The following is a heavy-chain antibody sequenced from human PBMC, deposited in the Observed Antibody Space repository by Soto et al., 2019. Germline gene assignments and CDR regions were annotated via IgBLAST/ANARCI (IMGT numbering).Heavy chain of an antibody. Sequence: SETLSLTCTVSGGSIRSYCWTWIRQPPGEGLEWIGSIYNSGSTYYNPSLKSRVTISVDTSKNQFSLKLSSVTAADTAVYYCARLKSSIRYFDWLFRYYFDYWGQGTLVTVSS. CDR2: IYNSGST. CDR3: ARLKSSIRYFDWLFRYYFDY. J-gene: IGHJ4*02. D-gene: IGHD3-9*01. V-gene: IGHV4-59*05. CDR1: GGSIRSYC.